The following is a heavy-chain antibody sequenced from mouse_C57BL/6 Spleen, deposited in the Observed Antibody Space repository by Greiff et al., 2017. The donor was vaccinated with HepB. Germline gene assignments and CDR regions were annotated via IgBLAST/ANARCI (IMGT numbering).Heavy chain of an antibody. CDR3: AGLRPASYYFDY. CDR1: GYTFTSYW. V-gene: IGHV1-55*01. Sequence: QVQLQQSGAELVKPGASVKMSCKASGYTFTSYWITWVKQRPGQGLEWIGDIYPGSGSTNYNEKFKSKATLTVDTSSSTAYMQLSSLTSEDSAVYYCAGLRPASYYFDYWGQGTTLTVSS. CDR2: IYPGSGST. J-gene: IGHJ2*01. D-gene: IGHD2-12*01.